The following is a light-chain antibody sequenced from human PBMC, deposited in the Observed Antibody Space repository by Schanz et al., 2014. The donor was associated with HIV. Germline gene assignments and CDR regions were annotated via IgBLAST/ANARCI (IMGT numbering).Light chain of an antibody. CDR2: GAS. CDR1: QTVKSNF. CDR3: QYFGNSGGT. V-gene: IGKV3-20*01. J-gene: IGKJ4*01. Sequence: EIGLTQSPGTLSLSPGEGGTLSCRASQTVKSNFIGWYQQKPGQAPRLLIFGASNRATGIPDRFSGGVSGADFTLTISRVEPEDFAVYYCQYFGNSGGTFGGGTKVEIK.